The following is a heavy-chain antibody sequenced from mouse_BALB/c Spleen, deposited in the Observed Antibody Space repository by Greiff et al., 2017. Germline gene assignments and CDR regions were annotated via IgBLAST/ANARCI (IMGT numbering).Heavy chain of an antibody. CDR2: ISSGGSYT. Sequence: DVQLVESGGGLVKPGGSLKLSCAASGFTFSSYAMSWVRQSPEKRLEWVAEISSGGSYTYYPDTVTGRFTISRDNAKNTLYLEMSSLRSEDTAMYYCARERDEDWYFDVWGAGTTVTVSS. CDR3: ARERDEDWYFDV. V-gene: IGHV5-9-4*01. J-gene: IGHJ1*01. D-gene: IGHD3-3*01. CDR1: GFTFSSYA.